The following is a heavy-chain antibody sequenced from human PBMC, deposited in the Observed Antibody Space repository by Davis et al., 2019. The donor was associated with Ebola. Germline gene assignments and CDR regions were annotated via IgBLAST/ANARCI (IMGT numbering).Heavy chain of an antibody. Sequence: PGGSLRLSCAASGFTFSSYAMHWVRQAPGKGLEWVAVISYDGSNKYYADSVKGRFTISRDNSKNTLYLQMNSLRVEDTAVYYCATASAGTYWGQGALVTVSS. CDR3: ATASAGTY. V-gene: IGHV3-30-3*01. CDR2: ISYDGSNK. J-gene: IGHJ4*02. D-gene: IGHD6-13*01. CDR1: GFTFSSYA.